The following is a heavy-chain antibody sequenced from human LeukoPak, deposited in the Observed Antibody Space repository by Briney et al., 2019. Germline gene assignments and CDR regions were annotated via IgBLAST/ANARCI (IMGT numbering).Heavy chain of an antibody. D-gene: IGHD4-23*01. J-gene: IGHJ6*02. CDR2: ISWNSGSI. V-gene: IGHV3-9*01. CDR3: AKDTGYSVVDYGMDV. CDR1: GFTFDDYA. Sequence: GGSLRLSCAASGFTFDDYAMHWVRHAPGKGLEWVSGISWNSGSIGYADSVKGRFTISRDNAKNSLYLQMNSLRAEDTALYYCAKDTGYSVVDYGMDVWGQGTTVTVSS.